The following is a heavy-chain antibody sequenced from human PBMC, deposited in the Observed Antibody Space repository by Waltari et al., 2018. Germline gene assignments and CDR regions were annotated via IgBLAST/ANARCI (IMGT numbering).Heavy chain of an antibody. CDR3: ARDRAFAVSLQD. CDR2: VSNDGIGR. CDR1: GITFSRFS. J-gene: IGHJ4*02. Sequence: QAPLVESGGGVVQPGRSLRLSCATSGITFSRFSMHWVRQAPGKGLQWVAGVSNDGIGRYADSVKGRFTISRDNAKSTVSLEMNSLRPDDTALYYCARDRAFAVSLQDWGQGTPVTVSS. V-gene: IGHV3-30*04. D-gene: IGHD4-17*01.